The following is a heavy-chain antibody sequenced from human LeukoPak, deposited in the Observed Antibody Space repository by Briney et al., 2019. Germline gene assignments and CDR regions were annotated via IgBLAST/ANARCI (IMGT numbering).Heavy chain of an antibody. Sequence: SETLSLTCSVSGGSTSSYYCSWIRQPPGMGLEWIGYIYYSGNTNYNPSLKSRVTISVDTSKNQFSLKLTSVTAADTAVYYCATNSGTYPYYFDYWGQGTLVTVSS. CDR1: GGSTSSYY. V-gene: IGHV4-59*01. CDR2: IYYSGNT. J-gene: IGHJ4*02. CDR3: ATNSGTYPYYFDY. D-gene: IGHD1-26*01.